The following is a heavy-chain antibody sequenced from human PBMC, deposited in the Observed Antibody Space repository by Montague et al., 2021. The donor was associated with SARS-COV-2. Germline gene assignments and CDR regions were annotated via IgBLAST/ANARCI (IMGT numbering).Heavy chain of an antibody. V-gene: IGHV6-1*01. CDR1: GDSVSSNSAA. CDR3: ARDDPYCTNGVCYTGNWFDP. Sequence: CAISGDSVSSNSAAWNWSRQSPSRGLEWLGRKYYRSKWYNDYAVSVKSRITINPDTSKNQFSPQLNSVTPEDTAVYYCARDDPYCTNGVCYTGNWFDPWGQGTLVTVSS. J-gene: IGHJ5*02. D-gene: IGHD2-8*01. CDR2: KYYRSKWYN.